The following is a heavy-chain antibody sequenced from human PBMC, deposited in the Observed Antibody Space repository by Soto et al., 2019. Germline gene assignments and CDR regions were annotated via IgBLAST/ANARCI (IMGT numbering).Heavy chain of an antibody. CDR3: ARMGDVPYYYYGMDV. D-gene: IGHD3-16*01. CDR2: INGYNSNA. V-gene: IGHV1-18*01. Sequence: QVQLVQSGAEVKKPGASVTVSCKASGYTFTTYGVSWVRQAPGQGLEWLGWINGYNSNAKYAENLQGRVTMTTDTSTSTAYMELRSLRSGDTAVYYCARMGDVPYYYYGMDVWGQGTTVTVSS. J-gene: IGHJ6*02. CDR1: GYTFTTYG.